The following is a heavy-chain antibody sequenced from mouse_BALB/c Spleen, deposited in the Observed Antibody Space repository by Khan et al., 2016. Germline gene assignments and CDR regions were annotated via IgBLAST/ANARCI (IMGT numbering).Heavy chain of an antibody. CDR3: ALLRLAY. V-gene: IGHV3-2*02. CDR1: GYSITSDYA. D-gene: IGHD1-1*01. Sequence: EVQLQESGPGLVKPSQSLSLTCTVAGYSITSDYAWNWIRQFPGNKLEWMGYIGYSGSTCYNPSLQNRISITRDSSKNQFFLQLNSVTTEDTATYYCALLRLAYWGQGTLVTVSS. CDR2: IGYSGST. J-gene: IGHJ3*01.